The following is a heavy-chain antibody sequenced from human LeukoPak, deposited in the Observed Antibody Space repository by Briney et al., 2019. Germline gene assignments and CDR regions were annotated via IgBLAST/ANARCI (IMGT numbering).Heavy chain of an antibody. Sequence: PGGSLRLSCAASGFTFSDFWMRWVRQAPGKGLEWVSAISGSGGSTYYADSVKGRFTISRDNSKNTLYLQMNSLRAEDTAVYYCAKDKDGHNKYYFDYWGQGTLVTVSS. CDR1: GFTFSDFW. CDR3: AKDKDGHNKYYFDY. D-gene: IGHD5-24*01. CDR2: ISGSGGST. J-gene: IGHJ4*02. V-gene: IGHV3-23*01.